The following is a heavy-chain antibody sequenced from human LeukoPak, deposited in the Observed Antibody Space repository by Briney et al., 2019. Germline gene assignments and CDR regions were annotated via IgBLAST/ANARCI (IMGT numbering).Heavy chain of an antibody. Sequence: PGGSLRLSCAASGFTVSSNYMSWVRQAPGKGLEYVSAISSNGGSTYYANSVKGRFTISRDNSKNTLYLQMGSLRAEDMAVYYCARSAYCSGGSCYLRVAGTGIHDAFDIWGQGTMVTVSS. J-gene: IGHJ3*02. D-gene: IGHD2-15*01. CDR1: GFTVSSNY. V-gene: IGHV3-64*01. CDR3: ARSAYCSGGSCYLRVAGTGIHDAFDI. CDR2: ISSNGGST.